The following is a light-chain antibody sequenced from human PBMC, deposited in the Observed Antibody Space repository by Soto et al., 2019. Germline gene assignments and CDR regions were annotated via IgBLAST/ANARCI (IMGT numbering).Light chain of an antibody. CDR1: QSISSTF. Sequence: EIVLTQSPGTLSLSPGERATLSCRASQSISSTFLARYQHKPGQAPRVLIYGASRRATGIPDRFSGSGSGTDFTLTISRLEPEDFALYYCQQYFSSWTFGQGTKVEMK. CDR2: GAS. CDR3: QQYFSSWT. J-gene: IGKJ1*01. V-gene: IGKV3-20*01.